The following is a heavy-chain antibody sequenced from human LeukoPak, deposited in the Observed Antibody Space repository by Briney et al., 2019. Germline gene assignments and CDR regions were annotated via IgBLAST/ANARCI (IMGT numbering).Heavy chain of an antibody. V-gene: IGHV3-23*01. CDR2: ISDVEKIP. CDR1: RFTFTNYA. J-gene: IGHJ4*02. D-gene: IGHD3-10*01. CDR3: ARHDSYIPY. Sequence: GGSLRLSCAASRFTFTNYAMSWVRQAPGKGLEWVSGISDVEKIPYYSDSVKGRFTISRDNSKKTVYLQMNNLRAEDTAVYFCARHDSYIPYWGQGIPVTVSS.